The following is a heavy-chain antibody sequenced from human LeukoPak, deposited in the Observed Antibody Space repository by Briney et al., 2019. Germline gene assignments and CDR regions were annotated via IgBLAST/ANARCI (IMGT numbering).Heavy chain of an antibody. CDR3: ARAPVYYDILTGPRGPDAFDI. J-gene: IGHJ3*02. CDR1: GGTFSGYA. Sequence: ASVKVSCKASGGTFSGYAISWVRQAPGQGLEWMGGIIPIFGTANYAQKFQGRVTITADESTSTAYMELSSLRSEDTAVYYCARAPVYYDILTGPRGPDAFDIWGQGTMVTVSS. CDR2: IIPIFGTA. V-gene: IGHV1-69*01. D-gene: IGHD3-9*01.